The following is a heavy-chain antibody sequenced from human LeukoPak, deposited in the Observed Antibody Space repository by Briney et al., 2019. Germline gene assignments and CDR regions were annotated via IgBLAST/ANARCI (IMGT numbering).Heavy chain of an antibody. D-gene: IGHD3-3*01. V-gene: IGHV3-9*01. CDR3: AKGSYDFLGSDY. Sequence: TGGSLRLSCAASGFTFDDYAMHWVRQAPGKDLEWVSGISWNSGSIGYADSVKGRFTISRDNAKNSLYLQMNSLRAEDTALYYCAKGSYDFLGSDYWGQGTLVTVSS. J-gene: IGHJ4*02. CDR2: ISWNSGSI. CDR1: GFTFDDYA.